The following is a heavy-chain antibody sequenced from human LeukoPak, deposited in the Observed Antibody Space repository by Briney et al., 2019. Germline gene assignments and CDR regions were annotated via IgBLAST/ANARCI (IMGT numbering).Heavy chain of an antibody. CDR2: IWYDGINK. CDR1: GFTFTNYA. D-gene: IGHD3-3*01. CDR3: VRERYDFWSGTSDY. Sequence: GGSLRLSCAASGFTFTNYAMRWVRQAPGKGLEWVAMIWYDGINKYYADSVKGRFTISRDNSKNTLYLDMNSLTVEDTAVYYCVRERYDFWSGTSDYWGQGTLLTVSS. J-gene: IGHJ4*02. V-gene: IGHV3-33*01.